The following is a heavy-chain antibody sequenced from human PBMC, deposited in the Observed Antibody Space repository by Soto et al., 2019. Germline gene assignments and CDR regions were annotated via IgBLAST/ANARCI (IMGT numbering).Heavy chain of an antibody. CDR2: LYSGGST. V-gene: IGHV3-53*02. Sequence: EVQLVETGGGFIQPGGSVRLSCAASGFIVSNNYMSWVRQAPGRGLEWVSVLYSGGSTYYGDSVKGRFTISRDNSKNTLYRQMSGLRVEDTAVYYRAWGEGSGSYLYYGLEVWGPGTTVTVSS. CDR1: GFIVSNNY. CDR3: AWGEGSGSYLYYGLEV. D-gene: IGHD3-10*01. J-gene: IGHJ6*01.